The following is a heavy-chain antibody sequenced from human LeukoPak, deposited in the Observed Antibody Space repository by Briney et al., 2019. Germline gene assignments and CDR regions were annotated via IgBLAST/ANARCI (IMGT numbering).Heavy chain of an antibody. CDR1: GFTFTSSA. J-gene: IGHJ4*02. D-gene: IGHD3-16*02. CDR2: IVVGSGST. Sequence: SVKVSCKASGFTFTSSAMQWVRQARGQRLEWIGWIVVGSGSTNYAQKFQERDTITRDMSTSTAYMELSSLRSEDTAVYYCAAAPYDYVWGSYRLDFDYWGQGTLVTVSS. CDR3: AAAPYDYVWGSYRLDFDY. V-gene: IGHV1-58*02.